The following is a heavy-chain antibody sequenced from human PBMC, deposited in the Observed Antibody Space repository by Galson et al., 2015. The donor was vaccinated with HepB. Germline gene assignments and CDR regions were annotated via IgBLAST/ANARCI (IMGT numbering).Heavy chain of an antibody. CDR2: TYYKSKWYN. V-gene: IGHV6-1*01. Sequence: CAISGDSVSSNSAAWNWIRQSPSRGLEWLGRTYYKSKWYNDYAVSVKGRITINPDTSKNQFSLQLNSVTPEDTAVYYCARDLRTGYYDNSGFHNECFLDYWGQGTLVTVSS. CDR3: ARDLRTGYYDNSGFHNECFLDY. D-gene: IGHD3-22*01. CDR1: GDSVSSNSAA. J-gene: IGHJ4*02.